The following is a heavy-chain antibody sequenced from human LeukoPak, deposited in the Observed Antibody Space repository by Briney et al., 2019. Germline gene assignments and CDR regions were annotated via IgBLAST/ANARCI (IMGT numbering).Heavy chain of an antibody. Sequence: GGSLRLSCAASGFTFSSYGMHWVRQAPGKGLEWVAYIPKDGSNKFYADSVKGRFTISRDNSKNTLSLQMNSLRAEDTAVYYCAKVMRPRTTLLEAYFDYWGQGTLVTVSS. CDR2: IPKDGSNK. V-gene: IGHV3-30*02. CDR1: GFTFSSYG. CDR3: AKVMRPRTTLLEAYFDY. J-gene: IGHJ4*02. D-gene: IGHD1-14*01.